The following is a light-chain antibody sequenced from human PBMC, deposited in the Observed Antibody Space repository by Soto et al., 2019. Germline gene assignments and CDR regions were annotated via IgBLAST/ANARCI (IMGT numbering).Light chain of an antibody. CDR1: NIGSKS. CDR3: QQYNNWPPIT. CDR2: GAS. V-gene: IGKV3-15*01. Sequence: PPSVSVAPGQTARITCGGNNIGSKSVHWYQQKPGQAPRLLIYGASTRATGIPARFSGSGSGTEFTLTISSLQSEDFAVYYCQQYNNWPPITFGQGTRLEIK. J-gene: IGKJ5*01.